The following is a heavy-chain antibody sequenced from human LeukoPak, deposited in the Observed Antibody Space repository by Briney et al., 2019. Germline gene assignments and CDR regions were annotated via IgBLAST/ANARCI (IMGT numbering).Heavy chain of an antibody. Sequence: SETLSFTCTVSGGSISSSSYYWGWIRQPPGKGLEWIGSIYYSGSTYYNPSLKSRVTISVDTSKNQFSLKLSSVTAADTAVYYCARDLGYSSGWYFGLNYWGQGTLVTVSS. CDR2: IYYSGST. J-gene: IGHJ4*02. V-gene: IGHV4-39*07. CDR1: GGSISSSSYY. D-gene: IGHD6-19*01. CDR3: ARDLGYSSGWYFGLNY.